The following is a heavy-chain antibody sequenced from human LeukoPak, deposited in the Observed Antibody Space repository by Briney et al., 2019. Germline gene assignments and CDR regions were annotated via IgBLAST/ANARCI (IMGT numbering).Heavy chain of an antibody. J-gene: IGHJ4*02. Sequence: KASETLSLTCTVSGGSVSSSTYYWNWIRQPPGKGLEWIGYIYNSGSTNYNASLKSRVTVSVDTPQNQFSLKLSSVTAADTAVYYCARGQVGAIQLFDYWGQGALVTVSS. CDR3: ARGQVGAIQLFDY. CDR2: IYNSGST. D-gene: IGHD1-26*01. CDR1: GGSVSSSTYY. V-gene: IGHV4-61*01.